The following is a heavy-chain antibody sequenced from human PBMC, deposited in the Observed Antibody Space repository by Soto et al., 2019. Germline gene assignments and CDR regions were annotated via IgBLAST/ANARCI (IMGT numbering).Heavy chain of an antibody. CDR3: SRYYYDSSVYYAFDN. J-gene: IGHJ4*02. D-gene: IGHD3-22*01. V-gene: IGHV4-59*01. CDR1: GGCISSYY. CDR2: IYYSGST. Sequence: LSLTCAVSGGCISSYYCGWILKTPGKGLEGIGYIYYSGSTNYNPSLKSRVTISVDTSKNQFSLKLSSVTAADTAVYYCSRYYYDSSVYYAFDNWGQGPLLTVSS.